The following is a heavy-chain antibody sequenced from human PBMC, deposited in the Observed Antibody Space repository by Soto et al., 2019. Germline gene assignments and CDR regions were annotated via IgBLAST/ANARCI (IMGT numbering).Heavy chain of an antibody. Sequence: SETLSLTCAVYGGSFSGYYWSWIRQPPGKGLEWIGEINHSGSTNYNPSLKSRVTISVDTSKNQFSLKLSSVTAADTAVYYRAREKYYDFWSGYVNWFDPWGQGTLVTVSS. CDR2: INHSGST. V-gene: IGHV4-34*01. D-gene: IGHD3-3*01. CDR3: AREKYYDFWSGYVNWFDP. J-gene: IGHJ5*02. CDR1: GGSFSGYY.